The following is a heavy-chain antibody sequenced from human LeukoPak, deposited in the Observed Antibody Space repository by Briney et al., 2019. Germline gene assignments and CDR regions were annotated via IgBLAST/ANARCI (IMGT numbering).Heavy chain of an antibody. D-gene: IGHD6-19*01. CDR1: GFTFSDYY. J-gene: IGHJ3*02. V-gene: IGHV3-11*01. Sequence: PGGSLRLSCAASGFTFSDYYMSWFRQAPGKGLEWVSYISSSGSTIYYADSVKGRFTISRDNAKNSLYLQMNSLRAEDTAVYYCARTYSSGWYGAFDIWGQGTMVTVSS. CDR2: ISSSGSTI. CDR3: ARTYSSGWYGAFDI.